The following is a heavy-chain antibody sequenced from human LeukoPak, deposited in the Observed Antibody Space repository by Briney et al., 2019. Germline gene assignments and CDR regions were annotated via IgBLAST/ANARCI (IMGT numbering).Heavy chain of an antibody. D-gene: IGHD3-22*01. Sequence: ASVKVSCKASGYTFTSYGISWVRQAPGQGLEWMGWISSYNGITNYAQKLQGRVTMTTDTSTRTAYMELRSLRSDDTAVYYCARDRTYYDSSGPDYWGQGTLVTVSS. CDR3: ARDRTYYDSSGPDY. CDR2: ISSYNGIT. CDR1: GYTFTSYG. J-gene: IGHJ4*02. V-gene: IGHV1-18*01.